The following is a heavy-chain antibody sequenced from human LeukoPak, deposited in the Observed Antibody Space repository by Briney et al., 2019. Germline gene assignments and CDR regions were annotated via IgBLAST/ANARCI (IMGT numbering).Heavy chain of an antibody. Sequence: SVKVSCKASGFTFKRSAVQWVRQARGQRLEWIGWIVVGSGNTNYAQKFQERVTITRDMSTNTAYMELSNLRSEDTAVYYCAAWLRFLEWPRIDYWGQGIPVIVSS. CDR1: GFTFKRSA. CDR2: IVVGSGNT. V-gene: IGHV1-58*01. J-gene: IGHJ4*02. D-gene: IGHD3-3*01. CDR3: AAWLRFLEWPRIDY.